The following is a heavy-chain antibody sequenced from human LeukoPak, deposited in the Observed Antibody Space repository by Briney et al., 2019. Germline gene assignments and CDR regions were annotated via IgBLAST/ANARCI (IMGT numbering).Heavy chain of an antibody. D-gene: IGHD1-7*01. CDR1: GASFSGHY. CDR2: IYYSGTT. V-gene: IGHV4-59*11. Sequence: SETLSLTCAVSGASFSGHYWSWIRQPPGKGLEWIGYIYYSGTTNYNPSLKSRVTISVDTSKNQFSLKLSSVTAADTAMYYCARQPNWNYLWFDPWGQGTMVTVSS. CDR3: ARQPNWNYLWFDP. J-gene: IGHJ3*01.